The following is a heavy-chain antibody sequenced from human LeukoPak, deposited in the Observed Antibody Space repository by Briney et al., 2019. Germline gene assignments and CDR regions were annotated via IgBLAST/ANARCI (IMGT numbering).Heavy chain of an antibody. D-gene: IGHD3-10*01. CDR3: ARSPITMVRGDPNYYFDY. V-gene: IGHV1-69*01. J-gene: IGHJ4*02. Sequence: SVKVSCKASGGTFSSYAISWVRQAPGQGLEWMGGIIPIFGTAHYAQKFQGRVTITADESTSTAYMELSSLRSDDTAVYYCARSPITMVRGDPNYYFDYWGQGTLVTVSS. CDR1: GGTFSSYA. CDR2: IIPIFGTA.